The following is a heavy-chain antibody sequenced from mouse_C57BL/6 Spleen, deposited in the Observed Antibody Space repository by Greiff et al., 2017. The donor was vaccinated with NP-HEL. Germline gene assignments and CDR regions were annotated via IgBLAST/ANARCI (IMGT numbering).Heavy chain of an antibody. Sequence: QVQLQQPGAELVRPGSSVKLSCKASGYTFTSYWMHWVKQRPIQGLEWIGNIDPSDSETHYNQKFKDKATMTVDKSSSTAYIQLSSLTSEYSAVYYCASEGYGYDRGDFDYWGQGTTLTVSS. CDR1: GYTFTSYW. CDR3: ASEGYGYDRGDFDY. V-gene: IGHV1-52*01. D-gene: IGHD2-2*01. J-gene: IGHJ2*01. CDR2: IDPSDSET.